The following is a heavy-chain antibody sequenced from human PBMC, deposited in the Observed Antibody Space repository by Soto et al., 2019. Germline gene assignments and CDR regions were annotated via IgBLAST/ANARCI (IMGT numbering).Heavy chain of an antibody. V-gene: IGHV4-34*01. CDR2: INHSGST. J-gene: IGHJ5*02. D-gene: IGHD6-6*01. CDR1: GGSFSGYY. Sequence: SETLSLTCAVYGGSFSGYYWSWIRQPPGKGLEWIGEINHSGSTNYNPSLKSRVTISVDTSKNQFSLKLSSVTAADTAVYYCARGPSSSSGRNRFDPWGQGTLVTVSS. CDR3: ARGPSSSSGRNRFDP.